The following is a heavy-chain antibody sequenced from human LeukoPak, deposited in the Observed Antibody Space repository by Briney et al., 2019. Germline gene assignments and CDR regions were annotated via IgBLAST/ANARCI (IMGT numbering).Heavy chain of an antibody. V-gene: IGHV3-53*05. CDR1: GFTVSSNY. Sequence: PGGSLRLSCAASGFTVSSNYTSWVRQAPGKGLEWVSVIYSGGSTYYADSVKGRFTISRDNSKNTLYLQMNSLRAEDTAVYYCAKDPSFRPGYFDYWGQGTLVTVSS. CDR2: IYSGGST. CDR3: AKDPSFRPGYFDY. J-gene: IGHJ4*02.